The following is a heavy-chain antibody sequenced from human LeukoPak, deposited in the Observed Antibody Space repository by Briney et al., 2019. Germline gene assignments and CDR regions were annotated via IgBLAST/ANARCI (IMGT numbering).Heavy chain of an antibody. V-gene: IGHV1-46*01. D-gene: IGHD1-26*01. CDR1: GYTFTTYF. J-gene: IGHJ6*03. Sequence: ASVKVSCKASGYTFTTYFTHWVRQAPGEGLERLGTINPSGGGTDYAQKFQGRVAMTRDTSTSTVYMELTSLRSADTAVYYCARGLNFAVKTGGTWENYYYYMDVWGEGTTVTVSS. CDR2: INPSGGGT. CDR3: ARGLNFAVKTGGTWENYYYYMDV.